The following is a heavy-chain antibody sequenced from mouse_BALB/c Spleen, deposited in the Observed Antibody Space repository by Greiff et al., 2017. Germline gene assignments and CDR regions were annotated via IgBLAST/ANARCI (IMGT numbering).Heavy chain of an antibody. V-gene: IGHV1-69*02. CDR2: IYPSDSYT. CDR3: TRDGYYVWYFDV. CDR1: GYTFTSYW. J-gene: IGHJ1*01. D-gene: IGHD2-3*01. Sequence: QVQLQQPGAELVRPGASVKLSCKASGYTFTSYWINWVKQRPGQGLEWIGNIYPSDSYTNYNQKFKDKATLTVDKSSSTAYMQLSSPTSEDSAVYYCTRDGYYVWYFDVWGAGTTVTVSS.